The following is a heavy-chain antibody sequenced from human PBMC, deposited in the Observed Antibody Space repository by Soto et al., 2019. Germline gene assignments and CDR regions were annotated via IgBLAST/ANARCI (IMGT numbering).Heavy chain of an antibody. CDR3: ARDCGGDCSQAP. CDR2: INPSGGST. J-gene: IGHJ5*02. V-gene: IGHV1-46*01. CDR1: GYTFTSYY. D-gene: IGHD2-21*02. Sequence: QVQLVQSGAEVKKPGASVKVSCKASGYTFTSYYMHWVRQAPGQGLEWMGIINPSGGSTSYAQKFQGRVTMTRDTSTSTVYMELSSLRSEHTAVYYCARDCGGDCSQAPWGQGTLVTVSS.